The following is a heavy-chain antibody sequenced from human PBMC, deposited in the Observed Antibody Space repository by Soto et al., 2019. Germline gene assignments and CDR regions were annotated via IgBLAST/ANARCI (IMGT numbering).Heavy chain of an antibody. V-gene: IGHV4-59*01. Sequence: PSETLSLTCTVSGGSISSYYWSWIRQPPGKGLEWIGYIYYSGSTNYNPSLKSRVTISVDTSKNQFSLKLSSVTAADTAVYYCARGGYSYGPGFDPWGQGTLVTVSS. D-gene: IGHD5-18*01. CDR2: IYYSGST. CDR1: GGSISSYY. CDR3: ARGGYSYGPGFDP. J-gene: IGHJ5*02.